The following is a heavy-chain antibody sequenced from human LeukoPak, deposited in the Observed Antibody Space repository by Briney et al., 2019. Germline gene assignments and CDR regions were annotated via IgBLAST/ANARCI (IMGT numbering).Heavy chain of an antibody. CDR2: INIKSGGT. D-gene: IGHD1-14*01. Sequence: ASVKVSCKASGYTFTDYYMHWVRQAPGQGLEWMGWINIKSGGTNYAQKFQGRVTMTRYTSISTAYMELSRLTSDDTAVYYCARDPEEAMPIDYWGQGTLVSVSS. V-gene: IGHV1-2*02. J-gene: IGHJ4*02. CDR3: ARDPEEAMPIDY. CDR1: GYTFTDYY.